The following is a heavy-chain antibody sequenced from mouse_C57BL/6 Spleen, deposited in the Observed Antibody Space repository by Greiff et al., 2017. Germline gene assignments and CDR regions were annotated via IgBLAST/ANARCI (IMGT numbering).Heavy chain of an antibody. V-gene: IGHV1-53*01. CDR2: INPSNGGT. D-gene: IGHD1-1*01. Sequence: VQLQQPGTELVKPGASVKLSCKASGYTFTSYWMHWVKQRPGQGLEWIGNINPSNGGTNYNEKFKGKATLTVDKSSSTAYMQLSSLTSEDSAVYYCARGEYGSSWGFAYWGQGTLVTVSA. CDR3: ARGEYGSSWGFAY. J-gene: IGHJ3*01. CDR1: GYTFTSYW.